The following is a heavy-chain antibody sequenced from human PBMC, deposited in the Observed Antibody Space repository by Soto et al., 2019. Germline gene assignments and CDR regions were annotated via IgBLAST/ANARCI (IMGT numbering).Heavy chain of an antibody. CDR1: GFTFSSYS. D-gene: IGHD2-2*02. V-gene: IGHV3-48*02. J-gene: IGHJ4*02. CDR2: ISSSSSTI. Sequence: PGGSLRLSCAASGFTFSSYSMNWVRQAPGKGLEWVSYISSSSSTIYYADSVKGRSTISRDNAKNSLYLHMNSLRDEDTAAYYCARDFVPAAIWQRPSAFDYWGQGTLVTVSS. CDR3: ARDFVPAAIWQRPSAFDY.